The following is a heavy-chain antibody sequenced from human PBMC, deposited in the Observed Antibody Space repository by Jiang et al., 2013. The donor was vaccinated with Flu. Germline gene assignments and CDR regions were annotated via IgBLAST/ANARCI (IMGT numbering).Heavy chain of an antibody. V-gene: IGHV1-69*04. CDR2: IIPILGIA. CDR3: ARGDWGPDYGGNFDY. Sequence: GAEVKKPGSSVKVSCKASGGTFSSYAISWVRQAPGQGLEWMGRIIPILGIANYAQKLQGRVTMTTDTSTSTAYMELRSLRSDDTAVYYCARGDWGPDYGGNFDYWGQGTLVTVSS. CDR1: GGTFSSYA. J-gene: IGHJ4*02. D-gene: IGHD4-23*01.